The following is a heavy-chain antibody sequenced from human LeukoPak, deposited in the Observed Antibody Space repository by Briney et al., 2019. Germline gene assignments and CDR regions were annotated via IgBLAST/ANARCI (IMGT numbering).Heavy chain of an antibody. Sequence: ASVKVSCKASAYTFTSYAMNWVRQAPGQGLEWMGWINTNTGNPTYAQGFTGRFVFSLDTSVSTAYLQISSLKAEDTAVYYCARVGEVRYFDWLPLPFDYWGQGTLVTVSS. CDR2: INTNTGNP. D-gene: IGHD3-9*01. CDR1: AYTFTSYA. J-gene: IGHJ4*02. V-gene: IGHV7-4-1*02. CDR3: ARVGEVRYFDWLPLPFDY.